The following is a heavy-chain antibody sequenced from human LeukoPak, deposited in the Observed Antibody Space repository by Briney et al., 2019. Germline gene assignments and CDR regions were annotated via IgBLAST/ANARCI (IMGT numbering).Heavy chain of an antibody. D-gene: IGHD4-17*01. J-gene: IGHJ4*02. CDR3: AKALTTVTNDLDY. Sequence: GGSLRLSCTASGFTFSSYGMDWVRQAPGKGLEWVSVISDNGGSTYYADSVKGRFTISRDNSKNTLYLQMNSLRAEDTAVYYCAKALTTVTNDLDYWGQGTLVTVSS. V-gene: IGHV3-23*01. CDR2: ISDNGGST. CDR1: GFTFSSYG.